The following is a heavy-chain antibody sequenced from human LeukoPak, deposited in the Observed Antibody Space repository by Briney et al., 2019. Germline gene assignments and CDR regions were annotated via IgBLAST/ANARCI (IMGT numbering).Heavy chain of an antibody. J-gene: IGHJ4*02. CDR1: GLTVTSNH. CDR3: ARLRRGY. V-gene: IGHV3-53*01. CDR2: MKSDGTT. Sequence: GGSLRLSCAASGLTVTSNHMSWVRQAPGKGLEWVSLMKSDGTTEYAGSVKGRFTISRDNSKNTLFLQMNSLRVEDTAVYYCARLRRGYWGRGTPVSVSS.